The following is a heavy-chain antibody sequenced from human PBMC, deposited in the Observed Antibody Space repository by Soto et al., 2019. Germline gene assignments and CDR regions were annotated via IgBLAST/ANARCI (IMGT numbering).Heavy chain of an antibody. CDR2: IRAYNGNA. V-gene: IGHV1-18*01. Sequence: QVQLVQSGPEVKKPGASVKVSCKTSGYTFTTYVVSWVRQAPGQGLEWMGWIRAYNGNANYAQKFQDRVTMTTDTSTTTVHMELRSLTPDDTAVYYCARDSGKMATVFSAGDYWGQGTLVTVSS. CDR3: ARDSGKMATVFSAGDY. CDR1: GYTFTTYV. D-gene: IGHD4-4*01. J-gene: IGHJ4*02.